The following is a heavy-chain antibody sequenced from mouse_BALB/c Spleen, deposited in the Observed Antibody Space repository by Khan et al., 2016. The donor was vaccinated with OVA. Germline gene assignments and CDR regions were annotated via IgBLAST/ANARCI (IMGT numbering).Heavy chain of an antibody. Sequence: EVQLQQSGPDLVKPGASVKISYKASGYSFTVYYMTWVKQSHGKSPEWIGRVNPNNGDTNYNQNFKGKAILTVDKSFNTAYMELRSLTSEDSAVFYCARGYEFFPYWGQGTLVTVSA. D-gene: IGHD2-12*01. CDR1: GYSFTVYY. CDR2: VNPNNGDT. CDR3: ARGYEFFPY. J-gene: IGHJ3*01. V-gene: IGHV1-26*01.